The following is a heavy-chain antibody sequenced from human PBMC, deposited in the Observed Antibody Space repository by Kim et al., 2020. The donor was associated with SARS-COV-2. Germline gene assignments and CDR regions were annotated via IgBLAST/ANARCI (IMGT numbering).Heavy chain of an antibody. CDR2: IWSDGSEK. V-gene: IGHV3-33*01. Sequence: GGSLRLSCAASGFSFSSSGMHWVRQTPGKGLEWVAVIWSDGSEKNYADSVKGRFTISRDNSKNTLYRQMESLRVEDTAVYYCASMGSRSWYYYYYGMDVWGQGPAVSV. J-gene: IGHJ6*02. CDR1: GFSFSSSG. CDR3: ASMGSRSWYYYYYGMDV. D-gene: IGHD6-13*01.